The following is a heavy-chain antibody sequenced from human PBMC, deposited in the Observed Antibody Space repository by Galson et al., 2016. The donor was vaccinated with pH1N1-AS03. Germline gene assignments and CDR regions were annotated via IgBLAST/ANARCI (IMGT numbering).Heavy chain of an antibody. CDR1: GDSISSTPYY. CDR2: IYFRGAT. V-gene: IGHV4-39*07. D-gene: IGHD5-18*01. CDR3: VVLTPGYTSGGGSVDH. J-gene: IGHJ5*02. Sequence: TLSLTCTVSGDSISSTPYYWGWIRQPPGKGLEWIGTIYFRGATYYSPSLTSRVTISVDTSVNQFSLGLTSVTAADTAIYYCVVLTPGYTSGGGSVDHWGQGTLVAVSS.